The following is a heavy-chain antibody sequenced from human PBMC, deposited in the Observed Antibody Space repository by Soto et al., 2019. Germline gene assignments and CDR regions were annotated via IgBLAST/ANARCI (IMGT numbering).Heavy chain of an antibody. CDR3: AKLGADIVVVPAAIYYYYYMDV. J-gene: IGHJ6*03. V-gene: IGHV3-23*01. CDR2: ISGSGGST. Sequence: GGSLRLSCAASGFTFSSYAMSWVRQAPGKGLEWVSAISGSGGSTYYADSVKGRFTISRDNSKNTLYLQMNSLRAEDTAVYYCAKLGADIVVVPAAIYYYYYMDVWGKGTTVTVSS. CDR1: GFTFSSYA. D-gene: IGHD2-2*01.